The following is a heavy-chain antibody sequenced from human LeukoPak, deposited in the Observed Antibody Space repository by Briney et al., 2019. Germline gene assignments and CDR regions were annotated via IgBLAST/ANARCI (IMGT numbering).Heavy chain of an antibody. V-gene: IGHV1-2*02. D-gene: IGHD1-20*01. CDR1: GYTFTGYY. CDR3: ARDNWNDLSFDY. Sequence: ASVKVSCKASGYTFTGYYMHWVRQAPGQGLEWMGWINPNSGGTNYAQKFRGRVTMTRDTSISTAYMELSNLRSDDTAICYCARDNWNDLSFDYWGQGTLVTVSS. CDR2: INPNSGGT. J-gene: IGHJ4*02.